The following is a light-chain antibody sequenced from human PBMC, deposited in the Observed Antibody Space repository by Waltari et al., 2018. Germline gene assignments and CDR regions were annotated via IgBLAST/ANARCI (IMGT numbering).Light chain of an antibody. CDR1: GGSIATNY. CDR2: AEY. Sequence: KFMLTQPHSVSESPGKTVTISCTGSGGSIATNYVLWYQQRPGSAPILLIFAEYQRPSGFPDRFSGSIDTSSNSASLTISGLKTEDEADYFCQSYDRTDWVFGGGTKLTVL. J-gene: IGLJ3*02. V-gene: IGLV6-57*02. CDR3: QSYDRTDWV.